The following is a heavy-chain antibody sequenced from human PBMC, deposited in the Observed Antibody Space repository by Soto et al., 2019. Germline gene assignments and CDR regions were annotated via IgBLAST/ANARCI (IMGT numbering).Heavy chain of an antibody. J-gene: IGHJ6*02. Sequence: EVQLVESGGGLVQPGGSLRLSCAASGFTVSSNYMSWVRQAPGKGLEWVSVIYSGGSTYYADSVKGRFTISRDNSKNTLYLQMNSLRAEDTAVYYCARQSSEYYDGMDVWGQGTTVTVSS. CDR2: IYSGGST. CDR1: GFTVSSNY. V-gene: IGHV3-66*04. CDR3: ARQSSEYYDGMDV.